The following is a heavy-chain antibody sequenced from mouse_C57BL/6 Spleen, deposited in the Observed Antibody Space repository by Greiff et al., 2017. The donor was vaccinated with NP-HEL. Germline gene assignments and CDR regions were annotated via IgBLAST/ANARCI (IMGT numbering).Heavy chain of an antibody. CDR1: GYAFSSSW. V-gene: IGHV1-82*01. CDR3: AREGYGSPAWFAY. J-gene: IGHJ3*01. D-gene: IGHD1-1*01. CDR2: IYPGDGDT. Sequence: QVQLQQSGPELVKPGASVKISCKASGYAFSSSWMNWVKQRPGKGLEWIGRIYPGDGDTNYNGKFKGKATLTADKSSSTAYMQLSSLTSEDSAVYVCAREGYGSPAWFAYWGQGTLVTVSA.